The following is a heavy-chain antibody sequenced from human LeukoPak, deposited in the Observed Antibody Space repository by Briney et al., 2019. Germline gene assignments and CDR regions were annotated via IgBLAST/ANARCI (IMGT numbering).Heavy chain of an antibody. CDR2: ISAYNGNT. D-gene: IGHD4-17*01. CDR3: ARIETHGDYPELGQEKTGFDP. J-gene: IGHJ5*02. Sequence: ASVKVSCKASGYTFTSYGISWVRQAPGQGLEWMGWISAYNGNTNYAQKLQGRVTMTTDTSTSTAYMELRSLRSDDTAVYYCARIETHGDYPELGQEKTGFDPWGQGTLVTVSS. V-gene: IGHV1-18*01. CDR1: GYTFTSYG.